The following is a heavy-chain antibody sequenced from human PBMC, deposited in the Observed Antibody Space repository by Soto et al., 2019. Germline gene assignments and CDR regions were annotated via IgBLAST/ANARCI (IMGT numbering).Heavy chain of an antibody. J-gene: IGHJ3*02. V-gene: IGHV4-59*01. CDR1: GDSIIRSF. CDR3: ARGAGDFSGPDSFDI. Sequence: QVQLQESGPRLVKSSETLSLVCSVSGDSIIRSFWGWIRQSPGKGLQYIGYISDSGVTDYDPSLKSRVTISEDPPKNQSPLRLTSGPAADTAVYYCARGAGDFSGPDSFDIWGQGTMVTVSS. CDR2: ISDSGVT. D-gene: IGHD3-10*01.